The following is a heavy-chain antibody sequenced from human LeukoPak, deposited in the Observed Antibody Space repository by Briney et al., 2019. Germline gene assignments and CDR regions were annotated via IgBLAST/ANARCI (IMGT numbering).Heavy chain of an antibody. D-gene: IGHD4-11*01. CDR3: VRDPSNSGNWFDL. J-gene: IGHJ5*02. CDR1: GFNLRDYW. Sequence: GGSLRLSCAASGFNLRDYWMHWVRHAPGKGLVWVSRLGTDGTYTNYADSVTGRFTISRDNAKNTLYLQMDSLRAEDTSFYYCVRDPSNSGNWFDLWGQGTLVTVSS. CDR2: LGTDGTYT. V-gene: IGHV3-74*01.